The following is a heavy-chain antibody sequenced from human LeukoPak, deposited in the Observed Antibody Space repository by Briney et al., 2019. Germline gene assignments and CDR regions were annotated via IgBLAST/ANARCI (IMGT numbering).Heavy chain of an antibody. V-gene: IGHV4-38-2*02. Sequence: SETLSLTCTVSGYSISSGYYWGWIRQPPGKGLEWIGNIYHSGSTYYNPSLKSRVTISVDTSKNQFSLKLTSVTAADTAVYYCARLVSGVGYFDYWGQGALVTVSS. CDR1: GYSISSGYY. CDR2: IYHSGST. CDR3: ARLVSGVGYFDY. D-gene: IGHD6-19*01. J-gene: IGHJ4*02.